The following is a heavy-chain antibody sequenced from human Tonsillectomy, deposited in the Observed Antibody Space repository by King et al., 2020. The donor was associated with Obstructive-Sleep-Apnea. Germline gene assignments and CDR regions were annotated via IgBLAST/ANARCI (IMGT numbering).Heavy chain of an antibody. CDR1: GFTFSDYY. CDR2: ISSSSSYT. V-gene: IGHV3-11*06. CDR3: ARARRGSYYSGFDY. Sequence: QLVQSGGGLVKPGGSLRLSCAASGFTFSDYYMSWIRQAPGKGLEWVSYISSSSSYTNYADSVKGRFTISRDNAKNSLYLQMNSLRAEDTAVYYCARARRGSYYSGFDYWGQGTLVTVSS. D-gene: IGHD1-26*01. J-gene: IGHJ4*02.